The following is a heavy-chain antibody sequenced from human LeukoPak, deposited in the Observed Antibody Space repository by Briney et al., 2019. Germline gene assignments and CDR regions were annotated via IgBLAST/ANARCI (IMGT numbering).Heavy chain of an antibody. V-gene: IGHV3-43D*03. Sequence: GGSLRLSCAASGFTLEDYAMDWGRHAPGKGVGWVWLISWDGGRTNYAHPVKGRFNIYRDNRKNSVYVQMNSLRAGDTAVYYCAKDIGPRYCSGGSCYWVNHAFDIWGQGTMVTVSS. J-gene: IGHJ3*02. CDR3: AKDIGPRYCSGGSCYWVNHAFDI. CDR1: GFTLEDYA. CDR2: ISWDGGRT. D-gene: IGHD2-15*01.